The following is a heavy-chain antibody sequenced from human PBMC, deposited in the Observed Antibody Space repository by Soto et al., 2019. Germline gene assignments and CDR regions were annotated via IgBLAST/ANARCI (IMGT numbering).Heavy chain of an antibody. CDR2: ISYDGSNK. CDR3: AKDRDYENWYFDL. CDR1: GFTFSSYG. Sequence: ESGGGVVQPGRSLRLSYAASGFTFSSYGMHWVRQAPGKGLEWVAVISYDGSNKYYADSVKGRFTISRDNSKNTLYLQMNSLRAEDMAVYYCAKDRDYENWYFDLWGRGTLVTVSS. J-gene: IGHJ2*01. V-gene: IGHV3-30*18. D-gene: IGHD4-17*01.